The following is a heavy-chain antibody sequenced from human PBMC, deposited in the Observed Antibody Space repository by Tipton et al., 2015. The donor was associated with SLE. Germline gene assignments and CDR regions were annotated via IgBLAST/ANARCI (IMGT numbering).Heavy chain of an antibody. CDR1: GYSISSGYY. J-gene: IGHJ4*02. D-gene: IGHD4-17*01. CDR3: ASQATVTPK. V-gene: IGHV4-38-2*01. Sequence: TLSLTCAVSGYSISSGYYWGWIRQPPGKGLEWIGEINHSGSTNYNPSLKSRVTISVDTSKNQFSLKLSSVTAADTAVYFCASQATVTPKWGQGTLVTVSS. CDR2: INHSGST.